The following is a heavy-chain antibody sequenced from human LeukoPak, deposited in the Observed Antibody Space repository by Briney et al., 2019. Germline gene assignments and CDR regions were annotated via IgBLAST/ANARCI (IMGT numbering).Heavy chain of an antibody. J-gene: IGHJ6*03. CDR1: GGSLSGYY. CDR2: VNESGNT. V-gene: IGHV4-34*01. D-gene: IGHD3-10*01. Sequence: SETLSLTCGVDGGSLSGYYWTWIRQPPGKGLEWIGDVNESGNTNYNPPLESRVTISVDTSKNQFSLKLSSVTAADTAVYYCARVFGYYYYYIDVWGQGTTVSVSS. CDR3: ARVFGYYYYYIDV.